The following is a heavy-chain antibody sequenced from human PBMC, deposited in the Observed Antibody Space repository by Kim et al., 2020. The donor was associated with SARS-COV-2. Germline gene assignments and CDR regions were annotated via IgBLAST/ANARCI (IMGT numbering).Heavy chain of an antibody. J-gene: IGHJ4*02. CDR3: ATRNYDILTGAFDS. D-gene: IGHD3-9*01. CDR1: GGSFGKFA. Sequence: SVKVSCRPSGGSFGKFAIAWVRQAPGQGLEWIGGIIPIFGSPNYRREFQDRFTISVDESTSTVFMELSSLTSEDTAVYFCATRNYDILTGAFDSWGQGTLVTVSS. CDR2: IIPIFGSP. V-gene: IGHV1-69*13.